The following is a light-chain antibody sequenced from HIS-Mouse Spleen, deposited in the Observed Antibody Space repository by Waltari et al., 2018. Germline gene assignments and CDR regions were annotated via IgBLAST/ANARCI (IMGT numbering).Light chain of an antibody. V-gene: IGLV2-14*03. Sequence: QSALTQPASGSASPGQSITISRTATSSDVGGYHYVSWYQQHPGKAPKLMIYDVSNRPSGVSNRFSGSKSGNTASLTISGLQAEDEADYYCSSYTSSSTLEVVFGGGTKLTVL. CDR3: SSYTSSSTLEVV. CDR2: DVS. J-gene: IGLJ2*01. CDR1: SSDVGGYHY.